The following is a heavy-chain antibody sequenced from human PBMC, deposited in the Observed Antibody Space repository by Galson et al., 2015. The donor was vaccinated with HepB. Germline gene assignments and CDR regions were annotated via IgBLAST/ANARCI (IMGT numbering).Heavy chain of an antibody. CDR2: IIPIFGTA. V-gene: IGHV1-69*06. CDR3: ARGRPSPHYDFWSGRTYGMDV. Sequence: SVKVSCKASGGTFSSYAISWVRQAPGQGLEWMGGIIPIFGTANYAQKFQGRVTITADKSTSTAYMELSSLRSEDTAVYYCARGRPSPHYDFWSGRTYGMDVWGQGTTVTVSS. CDR1: GGTFSSYA. J-gene: IGHJ6*02. D-gene: IGHD3-3*01.